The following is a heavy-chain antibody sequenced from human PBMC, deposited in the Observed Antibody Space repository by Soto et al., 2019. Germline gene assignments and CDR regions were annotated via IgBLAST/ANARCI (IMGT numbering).Heavy chain of an antibody. CDR1: GGSISSGGYY. CDR2: IYYSGST. V-gene: IGHV4-31*03. J-gene: IGHJ5*02. CDR3: ARYVVVPAATISRFDP. D-gene: IGHD2-2*01. Sequence: SETLSLTCTVSGGSISSGGYYWSWIRQHPGKGLERIGYIYYSGSTYYNPSLKSRVTISVDTSKNQFSLKLSSVTAADTAVYYCARYVVVPAATISRFDPWGQGTLVTVSP.